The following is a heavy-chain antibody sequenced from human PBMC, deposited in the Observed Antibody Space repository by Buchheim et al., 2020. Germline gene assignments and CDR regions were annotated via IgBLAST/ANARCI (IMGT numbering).Heavy chain of an antibody. CDR3: ARESHSGGGGNFDY. Sequence: EVQLVESGGGLVQPGGSLRLSCAASGFTFSSYSMNWVRQAPGKGLEWVSYISSSSSTIYYADYVKGRFTISRANAKHSLYLPMNSLRAEDTAVYYCARESHSGGGGNFDYWGQGTL. J-gene: IGHJ4*02. CDR2: ISSSSSTI. V-gene: IGHV3-48*04. D-gene: IGHD2-15*01. CDR1: GFTFSSYS.